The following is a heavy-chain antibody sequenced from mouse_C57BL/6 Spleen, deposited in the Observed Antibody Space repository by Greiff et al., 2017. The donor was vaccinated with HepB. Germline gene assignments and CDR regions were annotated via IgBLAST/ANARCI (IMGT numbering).Heavy chain of an antibody. CDR1: GYTFTSYT. CDR3: ANTLVARSFDV. J-gene: IGHJ1*03. CDR2: INPSSGYT. Sequence: VQLQQSGAELARPGASVKMSCKASGYTFTSYTMHWVKQRPGQGLEWIGYINPSSGYTKYNQKFKDKATLTADKSSSTAYMQLSSLTSEDSAVYDCANTLVARSFDVWGTGTTVTVSS. V-gene: IGHV1-4*01. D-gene: IGHD1-1*01.